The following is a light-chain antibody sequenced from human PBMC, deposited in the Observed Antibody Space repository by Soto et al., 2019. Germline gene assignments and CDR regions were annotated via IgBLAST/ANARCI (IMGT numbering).Light chain of an antibody. CDR1: SSDVGGYDY. V-gene: IGLV2-14*01. CDR3: SSYTSSSTLV. CDR2: DVS. Sequence: QSALTQPASVSGSPGQSITISCTGTSSDVGGYDYVSWYQQLPGRAPKLMIFDVSNRPSGVSNRFSGSKSGNTASLTISGLQADDEAYYYCSSYTSSSTLVFGGGTKLTVL. J-gene: IGLJ2*01.